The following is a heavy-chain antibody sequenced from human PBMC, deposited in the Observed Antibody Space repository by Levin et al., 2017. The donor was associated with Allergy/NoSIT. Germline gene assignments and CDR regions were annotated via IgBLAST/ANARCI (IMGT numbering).Heavy chain of an antibody. CDR1: GYTFTSYD. V-gene: IGHV1-8*01. CDR3: ARADLGYCSGGSCYSHY. J-gene: IGHJ4*02. CDR2: MKPNSGNT. Sequence: AASVKVSCKASGYTFTSYDINWVRQATGQGLEWMGWMKPNSGNTGYAQKFQGRVTMTRNTSIGTAYMELTSLRSEDTAVYYCARADLGYCSGGSCYSHYWGQGTLVTVSS. D-gene: IGHD2-15*01.